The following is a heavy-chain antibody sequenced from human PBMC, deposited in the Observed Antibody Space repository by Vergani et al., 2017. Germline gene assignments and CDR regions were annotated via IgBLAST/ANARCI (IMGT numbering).Heavy chain of an antibody. V-gene: IGHV3-33*01. D-gene: IGHD1-14*01. CDR1: GFTFNHYG. CDR2: TWYDGNNK. Sequence: QVQLVESGGGVVQRGRSLRLSCAASGFTFNHYGMHWVRQAPGKGLEWVAVTWYDGNNKQYADSVKGRFTISRDNSKSTMYLQMNSLRDEDTGVYYCARDLRLLYNRFDPWGQGTLVTVSS. J-gene: IGHJ5*02. CDR3: ARDLRLLYNRFDP.